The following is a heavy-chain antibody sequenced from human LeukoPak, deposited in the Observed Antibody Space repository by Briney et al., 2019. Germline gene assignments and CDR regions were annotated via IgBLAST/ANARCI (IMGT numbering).Heavy chain of an antibody. CDR1: GGSITSGNYY. V-gene: IGHV4-39*07. CDR2: INHSGST. CDR3: ARGRYCSGGSCYPSYYYYGMDV. Sequence: PSETLSLTCTVSGGSITSGNYYWGWLRQPPGKGLEWIGEINHSGSTNYNPSLKSRVTISVDTSKNQFSLKLSSVTAADTAVYYCARGRYCSGGSCYPSYYYYGMDVWGQGTTVTVSS. D-gene: IGHD2-15*01. J-gene: IGHJ6*02.